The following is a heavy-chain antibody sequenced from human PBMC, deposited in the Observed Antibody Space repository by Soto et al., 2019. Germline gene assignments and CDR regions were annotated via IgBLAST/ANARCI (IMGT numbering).Heavy chain of an antibody. CDR1: GGTFSSYA. CDR2: IIPIFGTA. V-gene: IGHV1-69*13. D-gene: IGHD3-22*01. Sequence: ASVKVSCKASGGTFSSYAISWVRQAPGRGLEWMGGIIPIFGTANYAQKFQGRVTITADESTSTAYMELSSLRSEDTAVYYCARDRYYYDSSGYYYVSLDAFDIWGQGTMVTVS. J-gene: IGHJ3*02. CDR3: ARDRYYYDSSGYYYVSLDAFDI.